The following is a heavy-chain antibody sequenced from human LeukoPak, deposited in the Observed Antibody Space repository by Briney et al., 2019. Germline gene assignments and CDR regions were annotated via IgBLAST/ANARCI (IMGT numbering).Heavy chain of an antibody. J-gene: IGHJ4*02. CDR3: ARAQLGKDD. D-gene: IGHD1-1*01. CDR2: ISSSGSSV. V-gene: IGHV3-11*01. CDR1: GFTFSDYY. Sequence: GGSLRLSCAASGFTFSDYYMSWIRQAPGKGLEWISYISSSGSSVNYADSVKGRFTISRDNAKNSLYLQMNSLRADDTAVYYCARAQLGKDDWGQGTLVTVSS.